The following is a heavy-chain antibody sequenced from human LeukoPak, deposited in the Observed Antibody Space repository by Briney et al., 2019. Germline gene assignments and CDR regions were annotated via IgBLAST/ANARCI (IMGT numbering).Heavy chain of an antibody. Sequence: PGGSLRLSCAASGFTFSTYWMHWVRQGPGKGLVWVSRINTDGSSTSYADSVKGRSTISRDNAENTLYLQMNSLRAEDTAVYYCARAPSGYFDYWGQGTLVTVSS. CDR3: ARAPSGYFDY. CDR2: INTDGSST. D-gene: IGHD1-26*01. CDR1: GFTFSTYW. J-gene: IGHJ4*02. V-gene: IGHV3-74*01.